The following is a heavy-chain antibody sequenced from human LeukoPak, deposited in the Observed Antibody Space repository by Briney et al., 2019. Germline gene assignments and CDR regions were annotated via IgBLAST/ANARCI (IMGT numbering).Heavy chain of an antibody. V-gene: IGHV3-13*01. D-gene: IGHD1-14*01. Sequence: GGSLRLSCAASGFNFNDFDMHWVRHGTGKGLEWVSAIGIGGDTHYSGSVKGRFTISRENAKNSLFLQMNSLRAGDTAVYYCARDRYGMDVWGRGTTVTVSS. CDR1: GFNFNDFD. CDR2: IGIGGDT. J-gene: IGHJ6*02. CDR3: ARDRYGMDV.